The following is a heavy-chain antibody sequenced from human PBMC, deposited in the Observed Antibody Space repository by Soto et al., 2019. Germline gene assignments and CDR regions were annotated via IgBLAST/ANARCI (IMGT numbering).Heavy chain of an antibody. CDR3: ARSVAVPGAHIDY. J-gene: IGHJ4*02. Sequence: SETLSLTCTVSGGSISSYYWSWIRQSPGKGLEWLGYVYYTGSTNYSPSLRSRVSISVDTSKNEFSLRLSSVTAADTAVYFCARSVAVPGAHIDYWGQGTQVTVSS. V-gene: IGHV4-59*01. D-gene: IGHD6-19*01. CDR2: VYYTGST. CDR1: GGSISSYY.